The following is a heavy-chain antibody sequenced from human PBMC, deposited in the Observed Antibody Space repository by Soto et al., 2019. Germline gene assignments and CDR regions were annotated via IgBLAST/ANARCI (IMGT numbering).Heavy chain of an antibody. CDR1: GLTFGYYW. V-gene: IGHV3-33*08. D-gene: IGHD5-12*01. J-gene: IGHJ4*02. CDR3: ARDLGSTNYYFDY. CDR2: IWYDGSKK. Sequence: GGSLRLSCAASGLTFGYYWMSWVRQAPGRGLEWVAVIWYDGSKKYYVDSVKGRFTISRDNSKNTLYLQMDSLRAEDTAVYHCARDLGSTNYYFDYWGLGTLVTVSS.